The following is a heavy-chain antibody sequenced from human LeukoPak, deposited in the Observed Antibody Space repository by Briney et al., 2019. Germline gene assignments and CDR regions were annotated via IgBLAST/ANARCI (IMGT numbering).Heavy chain of an antibody. Sequence: GGSLRLSCAASGFTFSSYGMHWVRQAPGKGLEWGAVIWYDGSNKYYADSVKGRFTISRDNSKNTLYLHMNSVRAVDTTVYYCAREDRIQLWLTDYWGQGTLVTVSS. CDR2: IWYDGSNK. D-gene: IGHD5-18*01. CDR1: GFTFSSYG. J-gene: IGHJ4*02. CDR3: AREDRIQLWLTDY. V-gene: IGHV3-33*01.